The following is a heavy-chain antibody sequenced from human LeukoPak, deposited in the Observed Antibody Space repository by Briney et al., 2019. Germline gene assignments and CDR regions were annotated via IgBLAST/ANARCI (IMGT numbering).Heavy chain of an antibody. CDR3: AKATVDTAINPDDY. CDR2: IKQDGSQK. V-gene: IGHV3-7*03. CDR1: GFTFSTYW. Sequence: PGGSLRLSCAASGFTFSTYWMSWVRQAPGKGLEWVANIKQDGSQKYYVDSVKGRFTISRDNSKNTLYLQMNSLRAEDTAVYYCAKATVDTAINPDDYWGQEPWSPSPQ. J-gene: IGHJ4*01. D-gene: IGHD5-18*01.